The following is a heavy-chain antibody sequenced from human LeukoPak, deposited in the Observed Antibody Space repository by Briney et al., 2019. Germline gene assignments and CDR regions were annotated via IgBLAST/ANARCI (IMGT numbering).Heavy chain of an antibody. CDR2: ISGSDAGT. V-gene: IGHV3-23*01. CDR3: LRGDRRDY. J-gene: IGHJ4*02. Sequence: GGSLRLSCAASGFTFSSYAMSWVRQAPGKGLEWVSAISGSDAGTYSADSVQGRFTISRDNAKDSLYLQMNSLRVEDTAVYYCLRGDRRDYWGQGTLVTVSS. CDR1: GFTFSSYA.